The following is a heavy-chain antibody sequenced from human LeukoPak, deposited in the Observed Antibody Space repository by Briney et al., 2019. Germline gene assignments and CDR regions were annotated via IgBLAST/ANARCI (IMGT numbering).Heavy chain of an antibody. J-gene: IGHJ6*03. CDR3: ARDPNSSSSYYYYYYYMDV. Sequence: GGSLRLSCAASGFTVSSNYMSWVRQAPGKGLEWVSVIYSGGSTYYADSVKGRFTISRDNAKNSLYLQMNSLRAEDTAVYYCARDPNSSSSYYYYYYYMDVWGKGTTVTVSS. D-gene: IGHD6-6*01. CDR2: IYSGGST. V-gene: IGHV3-53*01. CDR1: GFTVSSNY.